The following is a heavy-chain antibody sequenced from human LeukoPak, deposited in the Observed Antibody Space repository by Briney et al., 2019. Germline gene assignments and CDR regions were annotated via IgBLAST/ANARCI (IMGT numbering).Heavy chain of an antibody. Sequence: GGSLRLSCAASGFTFSSYAMSWVRQAPGKGLEWVSAISGSGDSTYYADSVKGRFTISRDNSKNTLYLQMNTLRAEDKAVYYCAKDPPYYYGSGSYYPADAFDIWGQGTMVTVSS. CDR3: AKDPPYYYGSGSYYPADAFDI. CDR2: ISGSGDST. D-gene: IGHD3-10*01. V-gene: IGHV3-23*01. J-gene: IGHJ3*02. CDR1: GFTFSSYA.